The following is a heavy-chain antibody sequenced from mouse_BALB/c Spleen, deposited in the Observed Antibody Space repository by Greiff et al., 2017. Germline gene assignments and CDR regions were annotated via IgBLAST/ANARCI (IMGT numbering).Heavy chain of an antibody. CDR1: GFTFSSFG. V-gene: IGHV5-17*02. CDR2: ISSGSSTI. J-gene: IGHJ4*01. D-gene: IGHD3-1*01. CDR3: ASASDY. Sequence: EVQGVESGGGLVQPGGSRKLSCAASGFTFSSFGMHWVRQAPEKGLEWVAYISSGSSTIYYADTVKGRFTISRDNPKNTLFLQMTSLRSEDTAMYYCASASDYWGQGTSVTVSS.